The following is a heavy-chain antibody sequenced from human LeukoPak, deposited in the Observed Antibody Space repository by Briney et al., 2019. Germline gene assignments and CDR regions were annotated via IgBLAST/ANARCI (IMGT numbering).Heavy chain of an antibody. D-gene: IGHD2-15*01. CDR2: INHSGST. CDR3: ARADLYCSGGSCLEYNWFDP. CDR1: GGSFSGYY. J-gene: IGHJ5*02. V-gene: IGHV4-34*01. Sequence: PAETLSLTCAVYGGSFSGYYWSWIRHPPGQRLQWMGAINHSGSTNYNPSLKSRVTISVDTSKNQFSLKLSSVTAADTAVYYCARADLYCSGGSCLEYNWFDPWGQGTLVTVSS.